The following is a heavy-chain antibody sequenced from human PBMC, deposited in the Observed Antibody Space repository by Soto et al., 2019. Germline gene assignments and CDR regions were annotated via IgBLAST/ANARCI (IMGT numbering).Heavy chain of an antibody. CDR3: ARWDHGYEKFDY. CDR1: GDSVSSNSVA. J-gene: IGHJ4*02. CDR2: TYYKSKWYN. V-gene: IGHV6-1*01. Sequence: VQLQQSGPGLVKPSQTLSLTCSISGDSVSSNSVAWNWIRQSPSRGLEWLGRTYYKSKWYNDYAVSVRGRITINPDTSQNHFSLQLNSVTPEDTAVYYCARWDHGYEKFDYWGQGTLITVSS. D-gene: IGHD5-12*01.